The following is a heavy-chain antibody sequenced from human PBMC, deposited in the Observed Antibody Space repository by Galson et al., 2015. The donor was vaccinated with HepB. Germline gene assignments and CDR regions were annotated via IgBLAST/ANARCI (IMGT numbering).Heavy chain of an antibody. Sequence: SVKVSCKASGYTFTSYAINWVRQATGQGLEWMGWMNPNSGNTGYAQKFQGRVTMTRNTSISTAYMELSSLRSEDTAVYYCARVEGTTLGMDVWGQGTTVTVSS. CDR1: GYTFTSYA. CDR3: ARVEGTTLGMDV. CDR2: MNPNSGNT. J-gene: IGHJ6*02. V-gene: IGHV1-8*02. D-gene: IGHD4-17*01.